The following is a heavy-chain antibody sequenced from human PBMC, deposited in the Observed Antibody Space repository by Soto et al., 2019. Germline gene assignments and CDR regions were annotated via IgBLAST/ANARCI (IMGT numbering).Heavy chain of an antibody. CDR3: ARDPREEWVVGATLGDY. Sequence: QVQLQESGPGLVKPSGTLSLTCAVSGGSISSSNWWSWVRQPPGKGLEWIGEIYHSGSTNYNPSLKRRVTISVDKSKNQFSLKLSSVTAADTAVYYCARDPREEWVVGATLGDYWGQGTLVTVSS. CDR2: IYHSGST. J-gene: IGHJ4*02. V-gene: IGHV4-4*02. D-gene: IGHD1-26*01. CDR1: GGSISSSNW.